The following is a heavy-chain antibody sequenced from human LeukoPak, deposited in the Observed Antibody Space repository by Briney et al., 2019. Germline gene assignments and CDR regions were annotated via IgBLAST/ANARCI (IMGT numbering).Heavy chain of an antibody. CDR3: AREGGVDTSMSTFDY. CDR1: GGSISSSSYY. D-gene: IGHD5-18*01. J-gene: IGHJ4*02. Sequence: PSETLSLTCTVSGGSISSSSYYWGWIRQPPGKGLEWIGSIYYSGSSYYNPSLKSRVTISVDTSKNQFSLKLSSVTAADTAVYYCAREGGVDTSMSTFDYWGRGTLVTVSS. V-gene: IGHV4-39*02. CDR2: IYYSGSS.